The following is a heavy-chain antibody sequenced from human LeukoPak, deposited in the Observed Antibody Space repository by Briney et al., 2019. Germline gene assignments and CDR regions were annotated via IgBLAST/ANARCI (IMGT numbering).Heavy chain of an antibody. CDR2: IYYSGST. Sequence: SETLSLTCTVSGGSISSFYWSWIRQPPGKGLEWIGYIYYSGSTNYNPSLTSRVTISVDTSKNQFSLKLSSVTAADTAVYYCARAIRDIVVVPVPRGNAFDIWGQGTMVTVSS. CDR1: GGSISSFY. V-gene: IGHV4-59*12. CDR3: ARAIRDIVVVPVPRGNAFDI. J-gene: IGHJ3*02. D-gene: IGHD2-2*01.